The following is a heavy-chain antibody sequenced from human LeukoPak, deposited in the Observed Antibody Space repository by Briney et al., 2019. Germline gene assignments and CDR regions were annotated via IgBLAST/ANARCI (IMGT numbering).Heavy chain of an antibody. CDR3: ARHVDTAMVVDY. CDR2: ISSSGSTI. CDR1: GFTFSDYY. V-gene: IGHV3-11*01. D-gene: IGHD5-18*01. J-gene: IGHJ4*02. Sequence: GGSLRLSCAASGFTFSDYYMSWIRQAPGKGLEWVSYISSSGSTIYYADSVKGRLTISRDNAKNSLYLQMNSLRAEDTAVYYCARHVDTAMVVDYWGQGTLVTVSS.